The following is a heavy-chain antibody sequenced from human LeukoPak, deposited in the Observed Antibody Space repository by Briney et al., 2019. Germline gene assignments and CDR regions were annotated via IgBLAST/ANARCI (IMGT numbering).Heavy chain of an antibody. Sequence: ASVKVSCKASGYTFTSYGISWVRQAPEQGLEWMGWISGYKGNTNYAQKFQGRVTMTTDTSTSTAYMELRSLRSDDTAVYYCARGYYDSGGHYYYYYGMDVWGQGTTVTVSS. D-gene: IGHD3-22*01. CDR1: GYTFTSYG. J-gene: IGHJ6*02. CDR3: ARGYYDSGGHYYYYYGMDV. CDR2: ISGYKGNT. V-gene: IGHV1-18*01.